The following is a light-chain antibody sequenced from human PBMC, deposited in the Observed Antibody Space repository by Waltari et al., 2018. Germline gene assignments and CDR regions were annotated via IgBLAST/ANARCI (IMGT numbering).Light chain of an antibody. CDR3: QQYGSSPPKYT. V-gene: IGKV3-20*01. CDR2: GAS. CDR1: QSVSSSY. Sequence: EIVLTQYPGPLSLSPGERATLSCRASQSVSSSYLAWYQQKPGQAPRLLIYGASSRATGIPDRFSGSGSGTDFTLTISRLEPEDFAVYYCQQYGSSPPKYTFGQGTKLEIK. J-gene: IGKJ2*01.